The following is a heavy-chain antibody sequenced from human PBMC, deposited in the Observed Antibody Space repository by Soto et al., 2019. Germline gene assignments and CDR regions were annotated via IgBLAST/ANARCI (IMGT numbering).Heavy chain of an antibody. CDR3: ARDIVVVPAATDYYYYYGMDV. V-gene: IGHV1-69*13. CDR2: IIPIFGTA. J-gene: IGHJ6*02. CDR1: GGTFSSYA. Sequence: SVKVSCKASGGTFSSYAISWVRQAPGQGLEWMGGIIPIFGTANYAQKFQGRVTITADESTSTAYMELSSLRSEDTAVYYCARDIVVVPAATDYYYYYGMDVWGQGTTVTV. D-gene: IGHD2-2*01.